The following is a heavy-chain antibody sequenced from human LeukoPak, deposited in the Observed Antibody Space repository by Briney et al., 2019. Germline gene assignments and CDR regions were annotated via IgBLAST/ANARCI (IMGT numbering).Heavy chain of an antibody. V-gene: IGHV3-7*01. CDR2: IKQDGSEK. CDR1: GFTFSTYW. D-gene: IGHD3-10*01. J-gene: IGHJ4*02. Sequence: GGSLRLSCAASGFTFSTYWMSWVRQAPGKGLEWVANIKQDGSEKYYVDSVKGRFTISRDTAKNSLYLQMNGLRVEDTAVYYCARERGSPPGSDFDYWGQGTLVTVPS. CDR3: ARERGSPPGSDFDY.